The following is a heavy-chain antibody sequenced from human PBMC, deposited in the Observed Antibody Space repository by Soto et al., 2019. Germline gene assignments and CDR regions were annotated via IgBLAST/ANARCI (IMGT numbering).Heavy chain of an antibody. Sequence: ASVKVSCKASGYTFTGYYMHWVRQAPGQGLEWMGWINPNSGGTNYAQKCQGWVTMTRDTSISTAYMELSRLRSDDTAVYYCARDLGITGTTPYYYGMDVWGQGTTVTVSS. V-gene: IGHV1-2*04. J-gene: IGHJ6*02. D-gene: IGHD1-20*01. CDR1: GYTFTGYY. CDR2: INPNSGGT. CDR3: ARDLGITGTTPYYYGMDV.